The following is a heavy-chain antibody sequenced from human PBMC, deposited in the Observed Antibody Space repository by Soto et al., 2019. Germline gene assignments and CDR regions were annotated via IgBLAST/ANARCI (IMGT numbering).Heavy chain of an antibody. CDR1: GGSFSGYY. CDR3: ARAGLRGVGQQPNRNNWFDP. V-gene: IGHV4-34*01. CDR2: INHSGST. D-gene: IGHD6-13*01. Sequence: PSETLSLTCAVYGGSFSGYYWSWIRQPPGKGLEWIGEINHSGSTNYNPSLKSRVTISVDTSKNQFSLKLSSVTAADTAVYYCARAGLRGVGQQPNRNNWFDPWGQGTLVTVSS. J-gene: IGHJ5*02.